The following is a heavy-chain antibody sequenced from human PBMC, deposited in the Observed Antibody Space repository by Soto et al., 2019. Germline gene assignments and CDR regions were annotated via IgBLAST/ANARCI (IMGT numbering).Heavy chain of an antibody. Sequence: GGSLRLSCAASGFTFSSYAMSWVRQAPGKGLEWVSAISGSGGSTYYADSVKGRFTISRDNSKNTLYLQMNSLRAEDTAVYYCASKLGPSGSYYYYYGMDVWGQGTTVTVPS. CDR1: GFTFSSYA. CDR2: ISGSGGST. J-gene: IGHJ6*02. CDR3: ASKLGPSGSYYYYYGMDV. D-gene: IGHD6-19*01. V-gene: IGHV3-23*01.